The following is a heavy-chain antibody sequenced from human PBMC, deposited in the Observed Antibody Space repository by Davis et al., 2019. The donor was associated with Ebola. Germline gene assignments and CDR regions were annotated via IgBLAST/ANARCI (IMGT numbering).Heavy chain of an antibody. J-gene: IGHJ4*02. CDR1: EYTFNAYY. Sequence: SVKVSCKASEYTFNAYYIHWVRQAPGRGLEWMGGVILAFGTVTYAQSFHDRVTIIADESTGTVFMELRTLRSDDTAVYYCARETGAGGTFEYWGQGTLVTVSS. CDR3: ARETGAGGTFEY. CDR2: VILAFGTV. V-gene: IGHV1-69*13. D-gene: IGHD7-27*01.